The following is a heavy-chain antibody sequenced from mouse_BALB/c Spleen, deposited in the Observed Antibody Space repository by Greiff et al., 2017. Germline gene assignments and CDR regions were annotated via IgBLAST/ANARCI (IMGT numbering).Heavy chain of an antibody. CDR2: INPYNGDT. J-gene: IGHJ4*01. Sequence: VQLKESGPELVKPGASVKISCKASGYSFTGYFMNWVMQSHGKSLEWIGRINPYNGDTFYNQKFKGKATLTVDKSSSTAHMELRSLASEDSAVYYCARRGTGGAMDYWGQGTSVTVSS. CDR3: ARRGTGGAMDY. CDR1: GYSFTGYF. V-gene: IGHV1-20*02. D-gene: IGHD2-14*01.